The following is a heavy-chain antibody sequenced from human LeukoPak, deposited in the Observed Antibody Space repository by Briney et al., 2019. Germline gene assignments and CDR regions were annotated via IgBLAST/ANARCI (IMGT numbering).Heavy chain of an antibody. J-gene: IGHJ5*02. V-gene: IGHV4-30-2*01. CDR1: GGSISSGGYS. CDR3: ARSNQGLPNWFDP. Sequence: SQTLSLTCAVSGGSISSGGYSWSWIRQPPGKGLEWIGYVYHSGSTYYNPSLKSRVTISVDRSKNQLSLKLSSVTAADTAVYYCARSNQGLPNWFDPWGQGTLVTVSS. CDR2: VYHSGST.